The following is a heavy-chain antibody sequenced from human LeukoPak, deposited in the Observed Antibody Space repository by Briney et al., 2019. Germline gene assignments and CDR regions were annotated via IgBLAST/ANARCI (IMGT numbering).Heavy chain of an antibody. CDR2: ISSSSSTI. CDR3: AKDNGSPSLVVVLVATAPDY. Sequence: PGGSLRLSCAASGFTFSSYSMNWVRQAPGKGLEWVSYISSSSSTIYYADSVKGRFTISRDNSKNTVYLQMNSLSAEDTAVYYCAKDNGSPSLVVVLVATAPDYWGQGTLVTVSS. CDR1: GFTFSSYS. J-gene: IGHJ4*02. V-gene: IGHV3-48*04. D-gene: IGHD2-15*01.